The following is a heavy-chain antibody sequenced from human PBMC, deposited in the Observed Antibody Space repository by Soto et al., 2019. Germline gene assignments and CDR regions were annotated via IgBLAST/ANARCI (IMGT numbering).Heavy chain of an antibody. D-gene: IGHD3-3*02. Sequence: PSETLSLTCTVSGGSIGSFYWSWIRQSPWVTLEWIGYIYASRATTYNPSLESRITMSVDIPNNEFSLDLTSVTAADTAVYYCARSHSFDGSIYHYYFDFWGQGTLVTVSS. J-gene: IGHJ4*02. CDR2: IYASRAT. CDR1: GGSIGSFY. V-gene: IGHV4-59*01. CDR3: ARSHSFDGSIYHYYFDF.